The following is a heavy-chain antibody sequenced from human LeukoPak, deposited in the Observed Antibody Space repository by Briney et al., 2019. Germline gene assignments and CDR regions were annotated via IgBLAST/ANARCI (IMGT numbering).Heavy chain of an antibody. Sequence: SETLSLNCTVSGGSISSYYWSWIRQPPGKGLEWIGYIYYSGNTNYNPSLKSRVTISADTSKNQFSLKLKSVTAADTAVYYCARGALRYFDWLKKDYYYMDVWGKGTTVTISS. CDR1: GGSISSYY. CDR2: IYYSGNT. CDR3: ARGALRYFDWLKKDYYYMDV. V-gene: IGHV4-59*01. J-gene: IGHJ6*03. D-gene: IGHD3-9*01.